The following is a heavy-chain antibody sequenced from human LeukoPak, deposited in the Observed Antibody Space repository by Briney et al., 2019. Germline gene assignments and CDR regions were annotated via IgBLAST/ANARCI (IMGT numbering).Heavy chain of an antibody. J-gene: IGHJ5*01. D-gene: IGHD6-13*01. V-gene: IGHV3-21*01. CDR2: ITSNGSQT. CDR3: TRAIRATGTDS. Sequence: GGSLRLSCVGSGFTFSRSSMNWVRQAPGKGLEWVSSITSNGSQTYYADALKGRFIISRDNVKNSLYLQMSSLRAEDTAAYYCTRAIRATGTDSWGQGTLVTVSS. CDR1: GFTFSRSS.